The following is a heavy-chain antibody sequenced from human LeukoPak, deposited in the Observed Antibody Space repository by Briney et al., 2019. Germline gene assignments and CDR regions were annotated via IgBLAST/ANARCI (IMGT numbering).Heavy chain of an antibody. D-gene: IGHD2-21*02. CDR2: ISSSNTI. Sequence: GGSLRLSCAASGFTFSSYSMNWVRQAPGKGLEWVSYISSSNTIYYADSVKGRFAISRDNAKNSLFLQMNSLRDEDTSVYYCARAVTVVTRGGLVFDYWGQGTLVTVSS. V-gene: IGHV3-48*02. CDR1: GFTFSSYS. CDR3: ARAVTVVTRGGLVFDY. J-gene: IGHJ4*02.